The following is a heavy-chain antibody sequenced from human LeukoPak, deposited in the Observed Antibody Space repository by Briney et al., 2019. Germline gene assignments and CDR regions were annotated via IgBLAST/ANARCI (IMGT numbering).Heavy chain of an antibody. CDR1: GGSISSSNW. D-gene: IGHD3-10*01. CDR2: IYHSGST. J-gene: IGHJ4*02. CDR3: ARARLLWFGEQHFDY. V-gene: IGHV4-4*02. Sequence: SETLSLTCAVSGGSISSSNWWSWVRPPPGRGLEWIGEIYHSGSTNYNPSLKSRVTISVDTSKNQFSLKLSSVTAADTAVYYCARARLLWFGEQHFDYWGQGTLVTVSS.